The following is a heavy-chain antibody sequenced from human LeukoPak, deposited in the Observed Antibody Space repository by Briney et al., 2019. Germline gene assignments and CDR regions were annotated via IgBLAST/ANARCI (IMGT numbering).Heavy chain of an antibody. D-gene: IGHD2-15*01. CDR3: ATDFNCSGGSCYGAQFDL. CDR2: INPSGGST. CDR1: GYTFTSYY. J-gene: IGHJ2*01. V-gene: IGHV1-46*01. Sequence: ASVKVSCKASGYTFTSYYMHWVRQAPGQGLEWMGIINPSGGSTSYAQKFQGRVTMTRDTSTSTVYMELSSLRSEDTAVYYCATDFNCSGGSCYGAQFDLWGRGTLVTVSS.